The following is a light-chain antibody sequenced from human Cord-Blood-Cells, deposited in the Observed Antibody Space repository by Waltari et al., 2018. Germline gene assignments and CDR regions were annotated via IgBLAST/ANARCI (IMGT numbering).Light chain of an antibody. CDR3: QQSYSTPRT. Sequence: DIQMTQSPSYLSASVGDRVTITCRASQSIRSYLNWYQQKPGKAPKLLIYAASSLQSGVPSRFSGSGSGTDFALTISSLQPEDFATYNCQQSYSTPRTFGQGTKVEIK. V-gene: IGKV1-39*01. CDR2: AAS. CDR1: QSIRSY. J-gene: IGKJ1*01.